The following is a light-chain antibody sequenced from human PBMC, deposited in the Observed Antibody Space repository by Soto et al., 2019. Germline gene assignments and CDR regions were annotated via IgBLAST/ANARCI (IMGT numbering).Light chain of an antibody. J-gene: IGLJ1*01. V-gene: IGLV2-14*01. CDR3: FSKRSGCVYG. CDR1: NTDLGVYGY. Sequence: QSALAQPASVSGSFGQSITISCSGPNTDLGVYGYVSWYQHHPGKAPKLLIYDVNNRPSGISDRFSGFKSGDTASLTISGLEAEDEADYFCFSKRSGCVYGLGTRTKVMVL. CDR2: DVN.